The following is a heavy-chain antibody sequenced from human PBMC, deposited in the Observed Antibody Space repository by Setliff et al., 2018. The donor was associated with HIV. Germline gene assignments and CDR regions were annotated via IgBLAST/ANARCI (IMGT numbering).Heavy chain of an antibody. CDR3: ARGSGKMVRGIFSGSYYYFMDV. CDR2: IHYSGST. CDR1: GGSINSGGYY. J-gene: IGHJ6*03. Sequence: PSETLSLTCIVSGGSINSGGYYWSWIRQHPGKGLEWIGYIHYSGSTFYNPSLKSRVTISVDTSKNQFSLKLSSVTAADTAVYYCARGSGKMVRGIFSGSYYYFMDVWGKGTTVTVSS. V-gene: IGHV4-31*03. D-gene: IGHD3-10*01.